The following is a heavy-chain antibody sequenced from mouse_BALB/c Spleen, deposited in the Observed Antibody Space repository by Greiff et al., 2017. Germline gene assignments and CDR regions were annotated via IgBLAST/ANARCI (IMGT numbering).Heavy chain of an antibody. D-gene: IGHD1-1*01. Sequence: VQLQQSGAELVRSGASVKLSCTASGFNIKDYYMHWVKQRPEQGLEWIGWIDPENGDTEYAPKFQGKATMTADTSSNTAYLQLSSLTSEDTAVYYCSFIITTVVFDYWGQGTTLTVSS. V-gene: IGHV14-4*02. CDR1: GFNIKDYY. J-gene: IGHJ2*01. CDR2: IDPENGDT. CDR3: SFIITTVVFDY.